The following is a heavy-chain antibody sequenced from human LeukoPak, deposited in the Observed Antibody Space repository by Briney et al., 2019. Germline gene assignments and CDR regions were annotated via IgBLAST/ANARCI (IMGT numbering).Heavy chain of an antibody. CDR2: ISSSSSYI. Sequence: GGSLRLSFAASGFTFSSYSMTWVRQAPGKGLEWVSSISSSSSYIYYADSVKGRFTISRDNAKNSLYLQMNSLRAEDTAVYYCARGYNWNYASWFDPWGQGTLVTVSS. CDR1: GFTFSSYS. CDR3: ARGYNWNYASWFDP. V-gene: IGHV3-21*01. D-gene: IGHD1-7*01. J-gene: IGHJ5*02.